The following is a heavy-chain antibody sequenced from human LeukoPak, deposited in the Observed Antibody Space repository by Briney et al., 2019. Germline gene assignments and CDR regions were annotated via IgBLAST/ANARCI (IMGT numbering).Heavy chain of an antibody. CDR3: AKASAYYYDSSGYFSYYFDY. J-gene: IGHJ4*02. D-gene: IGHD3-22*01. CDR2: ISSDGSIT. CDR1: GFTFSTYW. Sequence: PGGSLRLSCAASGFTFSTYWMHWVRQAPGKGLVWVSRISSDGSITSYADSVKGRFTISRDNAKNTLYLQMNSLRAEDTAVYYCAKASAYYYDSSGYFSYYFDYWGQGTLVTVSS. V-gene: IGHV3-74*01.